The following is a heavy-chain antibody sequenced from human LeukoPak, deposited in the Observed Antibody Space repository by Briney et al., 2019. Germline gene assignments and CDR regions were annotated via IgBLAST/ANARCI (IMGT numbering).Heavy chain of an antibody. CDR2: ISGSGGST. CDR3: ARNLYDILTGYRSGYYYGMDV. J-gene: IGHJ6*02. CDR1: GFTFSSYA. V-gene: IGHV3-23*01. D-gene: IGHD3-9*01. Sequence: PGGSLRLSCAASGFTFSSYAMSWVRQAPGKGLEWVSAISGSGGSTYYADSVKGRFTISRDNSKNTLYLQMNSLRAEDTAVYYCARNLYDILTGYRSGYYYGMDVWGQGTTVTVSS.